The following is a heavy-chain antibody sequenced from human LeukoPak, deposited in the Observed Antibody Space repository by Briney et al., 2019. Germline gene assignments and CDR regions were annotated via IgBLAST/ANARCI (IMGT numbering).Heavy chain of an antibody. CDR3: ARHKTGGTYPLDY. V-gene: IGHV4-59*08. Sequence: SETLSLTCTVSGGSVSSYYWSWIRQPPGKGLEWIGYISKSGSTTYIPSLKSRLTISADTSKNQISLKLSSVTAADTAVYYCARHKTGGTYPLDYWGQGTLVTVSS. D-gene: IGHD1-26*01. J-gene: IGHJ4*02. CDR1: GGSVSSYY. CDR2: ISKSGST.